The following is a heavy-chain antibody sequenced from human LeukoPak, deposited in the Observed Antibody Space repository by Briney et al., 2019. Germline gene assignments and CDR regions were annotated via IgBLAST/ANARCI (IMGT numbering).Heavy chain of an antibody. V-gene: IGHV3-23*01. Sequence: ETLSLTCTVSGGSISSYYWSWVRQAPGKGLEWVSAISGSGGSTYYADSVKGRFTISRDNSKNTLYLQMNSLRAEDTAVYYCAKDHGRITIFGVVIPFDPWGQGTLVTVSS. D-gene: IGHD3-3*01. CDR2: ISGSGGST. CDR3: AKDHGRITIFGVVIPFDP. J-gene: IGHJ5*02. CDR1: GGSISSYY.